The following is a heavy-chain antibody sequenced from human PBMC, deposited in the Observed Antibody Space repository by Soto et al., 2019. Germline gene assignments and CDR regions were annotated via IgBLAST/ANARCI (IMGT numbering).Heavy chain of an antibody. J-gene: IGHJ6*02. CDR3: ARDPELLVVVAATPDDYYYYYGMDV. D-gene: IGHD2-15*01. CDR2: IIPIFGTA. CDR1: GGTFSSYA. V-gene: IGHV1-69*13. Sequence: ASVKVSCKASGGTFSSYAISWVRQAPGQGLEWMGGIIPIFGTANYAQKFQGRVTITADESTSTAYMELSSLRSEDTAVYYCARDPELLVVVAATPDDYYYYYGMDVWGQGTTVTVSS.